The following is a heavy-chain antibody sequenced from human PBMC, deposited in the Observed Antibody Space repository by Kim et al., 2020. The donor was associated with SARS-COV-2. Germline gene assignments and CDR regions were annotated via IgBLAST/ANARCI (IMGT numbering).Heavy chain of an antibody. Sequence: SETLSLTCTVSGGSISSYYWSWIRQPPGKGLEWIGYIYYSGSTNYNPSLKSRVTISVDTSKNQFSLKLSSVTAADTAVYYCARDGGNYYDSSGFPLGYWGQGTLVTVSS. J-gene: IGHJ4*02. D-gene: IGHD3-22*01. CDR1: GGSISSYY. V-gene: IGHV4-59*01. CDR3: ARDGGNYYDSSGFPLGY. CDR2: IYYSGST.